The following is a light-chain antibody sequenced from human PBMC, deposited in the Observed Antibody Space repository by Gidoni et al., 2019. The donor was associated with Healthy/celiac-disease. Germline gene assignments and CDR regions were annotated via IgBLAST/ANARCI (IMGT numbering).Light chain of an antibody. CDR2: DAS. J-gene: IGKJ5*01. CDR1: MSVSSY. CDR3: QQRSNWPPIT. V-gene: IGKV3-11*01. Sequence: CRASMSVSSYLAWYQQKPGQVPRLLLYDASNRATGIPARFSGSGSGTDCTLTIISLEPEDFAVYYCQQRSNWPPITFGQGTRLEIK.